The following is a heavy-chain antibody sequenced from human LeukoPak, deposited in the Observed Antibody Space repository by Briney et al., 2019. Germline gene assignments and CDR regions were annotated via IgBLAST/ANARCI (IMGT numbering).Heavy chain of an antibody. CDR2: INHSGST. D-gene: IGHD6-13*01. J-gene: IGHJ4*02. CDR3: ARLGVRIAAAGED. V-gene: IGHV4-34*01. Sequence: PSETLSLTCAVYGGSFSGYYWSWIRQPPGKGLEWIGEINHSGSTNYNPSLKSRVTISVDTSKNQFSLKLSSVTAAGTAVYYCARLGVRIAAAGEDWGQGTLVTVSS. CDR1: GGSFSGYY.